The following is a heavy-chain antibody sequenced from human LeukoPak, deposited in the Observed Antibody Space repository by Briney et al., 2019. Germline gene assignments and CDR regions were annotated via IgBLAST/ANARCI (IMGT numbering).Heavy chain of an antibody. Sequence: GASVKVSCKASGYTFTSYDINWVRQATGQGLEWMGWMNPNSGNTGYAQKFQGRVTMTRDTSTSTVYMELSSLRSEDTAVYYCARVLQLVPVDWGQGTLVTVSS. CDR2: MNPNSGNT. CDR3: ARVLQLVPVD. D-gene: IGHD6-13*01. CDR1: GYTFTSYD. J-gene: IGHJ4*02. V-gene: IGHV1-8*01.